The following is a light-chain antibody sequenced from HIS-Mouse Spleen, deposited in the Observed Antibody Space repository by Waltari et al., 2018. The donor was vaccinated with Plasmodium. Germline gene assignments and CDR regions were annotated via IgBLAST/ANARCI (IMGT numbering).Light chain of an antibody. CDR1: SSNIGSNY. Sequence: QSVLTQPPSASGTPGQRVTISCSGSSSNIGSNYVYWYQQLPGTAPKLLIYRNNQRPSGVPDRCSGSKSGTSASLAISGRRSEDEADYYCAAGDDSLSGRVFGGGTKLTVL. V-gene: IGLV1-47*01. CDR2: RNN. J-gene: IGLJ3*02. CDR3: AAGDDSLSGRV.